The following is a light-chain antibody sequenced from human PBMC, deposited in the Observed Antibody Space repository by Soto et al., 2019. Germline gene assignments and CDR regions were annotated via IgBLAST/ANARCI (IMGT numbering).Light chain of an antibody. V-gene: IGKV3-20*01. CDR2: DAS. CDR1: QSVSSR. J-gene: IGKJ1*01. Sequence: EIVLTQPPPTLSVSPGDRATLSCRASQSVSSRLAWYQQKRGQPPRILIYDASTRATGIPARFSGSGSRTDCTLTISRLEPEDFAVYYCQQYGSSPRTFGQGTKVDIK. CDR3: QQYGSSPRT.